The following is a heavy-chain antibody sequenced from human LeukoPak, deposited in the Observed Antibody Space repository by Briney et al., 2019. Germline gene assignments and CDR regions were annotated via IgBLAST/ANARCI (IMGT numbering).Heavy chain of an antibody. V-gene: IGHV4-61*05. CDR2: IYYSGST. CDR1: GGSISSSYYY. D-gene: IGHD1-26*01. J-gene: IGHJ4*02. Sequence: SETLSLTCTVSGGSISSSYYYWGWIRQPPGTGLEWIGDIYYSGSTNYNPSLKSRVTISVDTSKNQFSLRLSSVTAADTAVYYSARLASGSYGPLTPFDYWGQGTLVTVSS. CDR3: ARLASGSYGPLTPFDY.